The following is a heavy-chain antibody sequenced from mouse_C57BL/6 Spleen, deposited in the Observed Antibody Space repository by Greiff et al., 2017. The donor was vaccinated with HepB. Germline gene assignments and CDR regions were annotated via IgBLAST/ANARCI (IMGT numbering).Heavy chain of an antibody. V-gene: IGHV3-1*01. D-gene: IGHD2-4*01. CDR3: ARFDYEGVDY. CDR2: ISYSGST. Sequence: VQLQQSGPGMVKPSQSLSLTCTVTGYSITSGYDWHWIRHFPGNKLEWMGYISYSGSTNYNPSLKSRISITHDTSKNHFFLKLNSVTTEDTATYYCARFDYEGVDYWGQGTSVTVSS. CDR1: GYSITSGYD. J-gene: IGHJ4*01.